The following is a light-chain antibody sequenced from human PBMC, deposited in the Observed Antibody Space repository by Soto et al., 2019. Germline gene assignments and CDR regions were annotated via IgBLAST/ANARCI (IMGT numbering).Light chain of an antibody. V-gene: IGLV2-14*03. Sequence: SALTQPASVSGSPGQSITISCTGTSSDVGGYNFVSWYQHHPDKVPKLMIYDVITRPSGVSYRFSGSKSDNTASLTISGLQAEDEADYYCSSYTSSSTPVVFGGGTKLTVL. CDR2: DVI. CDR1: SSDVGGYNF. CDR3: SSYTSSSTPVV. J-gene: IGLJ2*01.